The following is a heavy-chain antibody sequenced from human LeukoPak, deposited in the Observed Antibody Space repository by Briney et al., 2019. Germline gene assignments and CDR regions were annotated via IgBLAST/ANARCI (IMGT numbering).Heavy chain of an antibody. Sequence: GGSLRLSCAASGLTFRSYWMHWVRQAPGKGLVWVSRINSDGSSTSYADSVKGRFTISRDNAKNTLYLQMNSLRVDDTAIYYCTSAITYFYGSVTYDWFDSWGQGTRVTVSS. V-gene: IGHV3-74*01. D-gene: IGHD3-10*01. CDR3: TSAITYFYGSVTYDWFDS. CDR2: INSDGSST. J-gene: IGHJ5*01. CDR1: GLTFRSYW.